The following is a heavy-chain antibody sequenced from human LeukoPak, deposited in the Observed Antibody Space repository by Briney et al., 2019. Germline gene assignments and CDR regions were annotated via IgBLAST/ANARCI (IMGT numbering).Heavy chain of an antibody. CDR2: ISSSSSYI. CDR3: ARYDSRGYRVYYFDY. D-gene: IGHD3-22*01. J-gene: IGHJ4*02. V-gene: IGHV3-21*01. CDR1: GFTFSSYS. Sequence: GGSLRLSCAASGFTFSSYSMNWVRQAPGKGLEWVSSISSSSSYIYYADSVKGRFTISRDNAKNSLYLQMNSLRAEDTAVYYCARYDSRGYRVYYFDYWGQGTLVTVSS.